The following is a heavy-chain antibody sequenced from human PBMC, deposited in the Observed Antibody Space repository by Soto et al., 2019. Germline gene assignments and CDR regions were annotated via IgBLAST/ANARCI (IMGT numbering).Heavy chain of an antibody. D-gene: IGHD4-17*01. Sequence: GASVKVSCKASGYTFTSYSMHWVRRAPGQRLEWMGWINAGNGNTKYSQKFQGRVTITRDTSASTAYMELSSLRSEDTAVYYCARVGGDYDRPGFDYWGQGTMVTVSS. J-gene: IGHJ4*03. V-gene: IGHV1-3*01. CDR3: ARVGGDYDRPGFDY. CDR2: INAGNGNT. CDR1: GYTFTSYS.